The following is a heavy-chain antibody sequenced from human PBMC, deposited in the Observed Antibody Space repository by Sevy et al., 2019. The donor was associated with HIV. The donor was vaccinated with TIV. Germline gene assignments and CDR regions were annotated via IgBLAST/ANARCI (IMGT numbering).Heavy chain of an antibody. J-gene: IGHJ4*02. V-gene: IGHV3-15*01. CDR2: IRSKPDGGTT. D-gene: IGHD1-1*01. Sequence: GGSLRLSCAASGFTFNHAWMCWVRQAPGMGLEWVGRIRSKPDGGTTDFAAPVKGRFTMSRDDSKYTLYLQMNSLKSEDTAMYYCATASGTYWGQRTLVTVSS. CDR3: ATASGTY. CDR1: GFTFNHAW.